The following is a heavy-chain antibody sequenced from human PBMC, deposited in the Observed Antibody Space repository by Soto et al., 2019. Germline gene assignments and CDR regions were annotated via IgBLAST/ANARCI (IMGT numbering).Heavy chain of an antibody. CDR2: IYYSGST. CDR1: GGSISSSSYY. Sequence: QLQLQESGPGLVKPSETLSLTCTVSGGSISSSSYYWGWIRQPPGKGLEWIGSIYYSGSTYYNPSLKRRVTISVNTSKSQFSLKLSSVTAANTGVYYTERSHVVVPAAIDWFDPWGQGTMGTVSS. J-gene: IGHJ5*02. D-gene: IGHD2-2*01. CDR3: ERSHVVVPAAIDWFDP. V-gene: IGHV4-39*01.